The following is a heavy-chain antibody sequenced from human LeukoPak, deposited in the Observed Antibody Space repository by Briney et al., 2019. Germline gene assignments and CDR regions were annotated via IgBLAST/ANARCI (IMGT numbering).Heavy chain of an antibody. CDR1: SGSFSGYY. J-gene: IGHJ4*02. CDR2: INHSGST. Sequence: SETLSLTCAVYSGSFSGYYWGWMRQPPGKGLEWIGEINHSGSTNYNPSPKSRVTISVDTSKNQFSLKLSSVTAAATAVYYCAWEDYDILTGYYALLWGPGTLVTVSS. CDR3: AWEDYDILTGYYALL. V-gene: IGHV4-34*01. D-gene: IGHD3-9*01.